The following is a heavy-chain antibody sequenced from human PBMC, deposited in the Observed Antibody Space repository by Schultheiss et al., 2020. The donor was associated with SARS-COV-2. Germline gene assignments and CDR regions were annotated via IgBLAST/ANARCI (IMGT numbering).Heavy chain of an antibody. CDR1: GFTFSSYA. D-gene: IGHD2-15*01. CDR3: ARDRVVVAAIKDAFDI. CDR2: ISASGSNT. Sequence: SCAASGFTFSSYAMSWVRQAPGKGLEWVSTISASGSNTNYADSVKGRFTISRDNAKNSLYLQMNSLRAEDTAVYYCARDRVVVAAIKDAFDIWGQGTMVTVSS. J-gene: IGHJ3*02. V-gene: IGHV3-21*01.